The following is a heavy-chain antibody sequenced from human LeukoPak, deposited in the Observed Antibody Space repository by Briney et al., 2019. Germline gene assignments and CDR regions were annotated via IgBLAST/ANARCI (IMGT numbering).Heavy chain of an antibody. CDR1: GGSFSGYY. Sequence: SETLSLTCAVYGGSFSGYYWSWIRQPPGKGLEWIGEINHSGSTNYNPSLKSRVTISVDTSKNQFSLKLSSVTAADTAVYYCARVSDSSSWYYWFDWFDPWGQGTLVTVSS. D-gene: IGHD6-13*01. CDR3: ARVSDSSSWYYWFDWFDP. CDR2: INHSGST. V-gene: IGHV4-34*01. J-gene: IGHJ5*02.